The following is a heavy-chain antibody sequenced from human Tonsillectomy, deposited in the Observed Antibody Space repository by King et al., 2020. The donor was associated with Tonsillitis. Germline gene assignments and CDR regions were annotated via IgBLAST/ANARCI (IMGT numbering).Heavy chain of an antibody. CDR1: GYTFTGYY. D-gene: IGHD3-3*01. CDR2: INPNSGGT. V-gene: IGHV1-2*02. CDR3: ARVRPEWLLYLTDAFDI. Sequence: QLVQSGAEVKKPGASVKVSCKASGYTFTGYYMHWVRQAPGQGLEWMGWINPNSGGTNYAQKFQGRVTMTRDTSISTAYMELSRLRSDYTAVYYCARVRPEWLLYLTDAFDIWGQGTMVTVSS. J-gene: IGHJ3*02.